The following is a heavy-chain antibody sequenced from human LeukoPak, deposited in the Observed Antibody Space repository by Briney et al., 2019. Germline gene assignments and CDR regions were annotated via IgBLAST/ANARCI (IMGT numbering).Heavy chain of an antibody. D-gene: IGHD1-1*01. CDR2: INHNGNVN. J-gene: IGHJ6*02. Sequence: GGSLRLSCAASGFTFSSYWMNWARQAPGKGLEWVASINHNGNVNYYVDSVKGRFTISRDNAKNSLYLQMSNLRAEDTAVYYCATLETVEDYYYGMDVWGQGTTVTVSS. CDR1: GFTFSSYW. V-gene: IGHV3-7*03. CDR3: ATLETVEDYYYGMDV.